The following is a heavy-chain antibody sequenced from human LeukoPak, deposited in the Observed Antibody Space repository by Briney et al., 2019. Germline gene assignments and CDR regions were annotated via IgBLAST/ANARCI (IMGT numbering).Heavy chain of an antibody. J-gene: IGHJ4*02. CDR2: IKQDGSEK. V-gene: IGHV3-7*01. CDR1: GFTFSSYW. CDR3: ARGSYRSGGSPFDY. D-gene: IGHD2-15*01. Sequence: GGSLRLSCAASGFTFSSYWMSWVRQAPGKGLEWVANIKQDGSEKYYVDSVKGRFTISRDNAKNSLYLQMNSLRAEDTAVYYCARGSYRSGGSPFDYWGQGTLVTVSS.